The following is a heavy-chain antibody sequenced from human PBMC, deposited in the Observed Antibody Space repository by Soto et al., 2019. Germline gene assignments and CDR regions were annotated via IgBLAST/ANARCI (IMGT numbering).Heavy chain of an antibody. CDR3: SRHTTGYCSSTTCQGANY. D-gene: IGHD2-2*01. V-gene: IGHV4-39*01. J-gene: IGHJ4*02. CDR2: VYYRGSS. Sequence: QLQLQESGPGLVKPSETLSLTCTVSGGSISTSSYYWDWMRQPPGRGPEWIGSVYYRGSSYYNPSLKSRVTISVDTSKNQFSLKLTSVTAADTAVYYCSRHTTGYCSSTTCQGANYWGQGTLVTVSS. CDR1: GGSISTSSYY.